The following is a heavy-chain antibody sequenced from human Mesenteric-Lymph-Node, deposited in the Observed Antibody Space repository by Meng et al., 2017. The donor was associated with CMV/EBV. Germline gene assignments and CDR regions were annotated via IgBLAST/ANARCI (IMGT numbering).Heavy chain of an antibody. CDR3: AHRGYGDYGLSY. J-gene: IGHJ4*02. Sequence: CSFSGFSLTTTGVGVGWLRQPPGKTLEWLALIYWDDEKRYSPSLKSRLTITKDTSKNQVVLTMTNMDPVDTATYYCAHRGYGDYGLSYWGQGTLVTVSS. D-gene: IGHD4-17*01. V-gene: IGHV2-5*02. CDR2: IYWDDEK. CDR1: GFSLTTTGVG.